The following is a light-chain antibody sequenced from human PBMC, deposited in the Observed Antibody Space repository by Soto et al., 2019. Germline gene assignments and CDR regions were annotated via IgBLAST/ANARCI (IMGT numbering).Light chain of an antibody. CDR3: CSYAGSYTYV. V-gene: IGLV2-11*01. J-gene: IGLJ1*01. CDR2: DVS. Sequence: QSALTQPRSVSGSPGQSVTISCTGTSSDVGGYNYVSWYQQHPGKAPKLMIYDVSERPSGVPDRFSGSKSGNTASLTISGLQAEHEADYYCCSYAGSYTYVFGTGTKVTVL. CDR1: SSDVGGYNY.